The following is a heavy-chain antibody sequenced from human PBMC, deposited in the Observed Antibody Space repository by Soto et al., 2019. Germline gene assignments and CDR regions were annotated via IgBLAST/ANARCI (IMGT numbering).Heavy chain of an antibody. D-gene: IGHD2-15*01. CDR2: ISYSGETK. CDR1: GSTFTKYS. J-gene: IGHJ4*02. V-gene: IGHV3-48*02. Sequence: VGSLRLSCVTSGSTFTKYSMNWVRQAPGKGLEWVSYISYSGETKYYADSLKGRYAISRDDAKNSVYLQMNSLRDEDTAFYYCVRGVVVVVGSTAENFDHWGQGTLVTV. CDR3: VRGVVVVVGSTAENFDH.